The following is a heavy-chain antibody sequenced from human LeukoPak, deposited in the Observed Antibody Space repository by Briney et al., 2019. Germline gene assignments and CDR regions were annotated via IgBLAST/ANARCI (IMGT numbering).Heavy chain of an antibody. Sequence: PSETLSLTCAVYGGSLSGYYWSWIRQPPGKGLEWIGEINHSGSTNYNPSLKSRVTISVDTSKNQFSLKLSSVTAADTAVYYCARGSGAFDIWGQGTMVTVSS. D-gene: IGHD3-10*01. V-gene: IGHV4-34*01. J-gene: IGHJ3*02. CDR2: INHSGST. CDR3: ARGSGAFDI. CDR1: GGSLSGYY.